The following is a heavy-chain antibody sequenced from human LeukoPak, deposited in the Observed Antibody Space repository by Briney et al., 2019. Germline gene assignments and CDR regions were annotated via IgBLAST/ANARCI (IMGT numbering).Heavy chain of an antibody. CDR3: ARDSETYCGGDCYYDY. D-gene: IGHD2-21*02. J-gene: IGHJ4*02. V-gene: IGHV1-69*13. CDR2: IIPIFGTA. CDR1: GCTFSSYA. Sequence: ASVKVSCKASGCTFSSYAISWVRQAPAQGLEWMGGIIPIFGTANYAQKFQGRVTITADESTSTAYMELSSLRSEDTAVYYCARDSETYCGGDCYYDYWGQGTLVTVSS.